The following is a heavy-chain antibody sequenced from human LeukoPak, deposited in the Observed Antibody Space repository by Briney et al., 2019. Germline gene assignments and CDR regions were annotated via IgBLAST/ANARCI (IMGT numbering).Heavy chain of an antibody. CDR1: GFTFSSYG. CDR2: ISYDGSNK. V-gene: IGHV3-30*18. CDR3: AKDQRGGYSLIDY. J-gene: IGHJ4*02. D-gene: IGHD2-21*01. Sequence: GGSLRLSCAASGFTFSSYGMHWVRQAPGKGLEWVAVISYDGSNKYYADSVKARFTISRDNSKNTLYLQMNSLRAEDTAVYYCAKDQRGGYSLIDYWGQGTLVTVSP.